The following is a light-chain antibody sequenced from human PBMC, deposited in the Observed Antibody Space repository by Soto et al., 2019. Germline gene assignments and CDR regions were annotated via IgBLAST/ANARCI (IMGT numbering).Light chain of an antibody. CDR2: KAS. V-gene: IGKV1-5*03. Sequence: DIQMTQSPSTLSASVGYRVTITCRARQSISSWLAWYQQKPGTAPKLLIYKASTLQTGVPSRFSGSGSGTELSLTISSLQPDDFATYYCQQYKDNWTFGQGTKEEIK. J-gene: IGKJ1*01. CDR1: QSISSW. CDR3: QQYKDNWT.